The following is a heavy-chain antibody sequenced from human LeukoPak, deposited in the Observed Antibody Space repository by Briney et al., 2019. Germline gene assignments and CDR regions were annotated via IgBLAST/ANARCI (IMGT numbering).Heavy chain of an antibody. V-gene: IGHV4-39*07. Sequence: SETLSLTCTVSGGSISSSSYYWGWIRQPPGKGLEWIGSIYYSGSTYYNPSLKSRVTISVDTSKNQFSLKLSSVTAADTAVYYCASGPGYWFDPWGQGTLVTVSS. D-gene: IGHD1-14*01. CDR2: IYYSGST. CDR1: GGSISSSSYY. J-gene: IGHJ5*02. CDR3: ASGPGYWFDP.